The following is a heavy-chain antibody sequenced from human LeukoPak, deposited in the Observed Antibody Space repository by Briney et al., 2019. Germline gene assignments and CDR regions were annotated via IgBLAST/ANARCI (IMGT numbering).Heavy chain of an antibody. J-gene: IGHJ5*02. CDR2: IRDSGKA. V-gene: IGHV3-66*03. CDR3: ARDRAANQDWVEFDP. CDR1: GFRVSGYY. Sequence: GGSLRLSCAVSGFRVSGYYMSWVRQAPGKGLEWVGLIRDSGKAFYADFARGRFAISRDESENTLYPQMNSLRVEDTAVYFCARDRAANQDWVEFDPWGQGTPVIVSS. D-gene: IGHD3/OR15-3a*01.